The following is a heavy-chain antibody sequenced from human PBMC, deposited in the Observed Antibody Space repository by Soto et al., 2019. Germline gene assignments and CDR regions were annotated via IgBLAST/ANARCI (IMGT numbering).Heavy chain of an antibody. CDR1: GFTFSSYW. D-gene: IGHD4-4*01. V-gene: IGHV3-7*01. CDR2: IKQDGSEK. Sequence: GGSLRLSCAASGFTFSSYWMSWVRQAPGKGLEWVANIKQDGSEKYYVDSVKGRFTISRDNAKNSLYLQMNSLRAEDTAVYYCARDDYNRRYYFDYWGQGTLVTVSS. J-gene: IGHJ4*02. CDR3: ARDDYNRRYYFDY.